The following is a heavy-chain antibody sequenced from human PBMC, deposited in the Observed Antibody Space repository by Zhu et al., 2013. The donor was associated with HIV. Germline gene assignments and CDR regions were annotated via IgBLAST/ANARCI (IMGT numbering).Heavy chain of an antibody. V-gene: IGHV4-39*07. CDR2: IYYSGST. J-gene: IGHJ4*02. CDR1: GGSISSSSYY. CDR3: ARDSAGADSNFDY. Sequence: QVQLQESGPGLVKPSETLSLTCTVSGGSISSSSYYWGWIRQPPGKGLEWIGSIYYSGSTYYNPSLKSRVTISVDTSKNQFSLKLSSVTAADTAVYYCARDSAGADSNFDYWGQGTLVTVSS. D-gene: IGHD2-15*01.